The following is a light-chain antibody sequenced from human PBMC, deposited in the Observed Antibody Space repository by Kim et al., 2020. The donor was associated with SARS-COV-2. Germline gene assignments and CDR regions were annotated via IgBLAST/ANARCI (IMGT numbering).Light chain of an antibody. CDR3: RQSYSTPRT. Sequence: AAVGGRVTIPCRASQSISSYLNWYQQKPGKAPKLLIYAASSLQSGVPSRFSGSGSGTDFTLTISSLQPEDFATYYCRQSYSTPRTFGQGTKVDIK. J-gene: IGKJ1*01. CDR1: QSISSY. V-gene: IGKV1-39*01. CDR2: AAS.